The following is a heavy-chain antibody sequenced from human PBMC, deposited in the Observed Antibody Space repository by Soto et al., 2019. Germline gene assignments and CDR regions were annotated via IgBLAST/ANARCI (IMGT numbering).Heavy chain of an antibody. CDR3: ARDGSKGYSYFYGMDV. Sequence: GASVKVSCEVSGYTLTELSMRWVRQAPGQGLEWMGGIIPIFGTANYAQKFQGRVTITADESTSTAYMELSSLRSEDTAVYYCARDGSKGYSYFYGMDVWGQGTTVTVSS. CDR1: GYTLTELS. V-gene: IGHV1-69*13. D-gene: IGHD5-18*01. J-gene: IGHJ6*02. CDR2: IIPIFGTA.